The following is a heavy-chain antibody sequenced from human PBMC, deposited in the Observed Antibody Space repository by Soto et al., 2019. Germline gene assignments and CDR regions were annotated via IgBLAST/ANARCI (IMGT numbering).Heavy chain of an antibody. CDR2: INDSGST. D-gene: IGHD6-13*01. V-gene: IGHV4-34*01. CDR3: ARGKQQLGGCPPHSLGH. CDR1: GGSFSGYY. J-gene: IGHJ5*02. Sequence: SKTLSITCAVYGGSFSGYYWSWIRQPPGKGLEWIGEINDSGSTNYNPSLKSRVAISVDTSKNQFSLKLSSVTAADTAVYFWARGKQQLGGCPPHSLGHWGRGTLGT.